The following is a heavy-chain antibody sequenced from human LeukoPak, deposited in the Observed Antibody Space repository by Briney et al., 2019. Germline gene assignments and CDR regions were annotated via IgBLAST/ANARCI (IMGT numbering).Heavy chain of an antibody. V-gene: IGHV3-7*01. CDR2: INRDGTET. CDR3: ARSRWPEDL. CDR1: GFAFSRHG. Sequence: GGSLRLSCAASGFAFSRHGIHWVRQAPDKGLEWVANINRDGTETYYVGSVKGRFTISIDNAKNSVFLQMNSLRTEDTAIYYCARSRWPEDLWGRGTLVTVSS. D-gene: IGHD4-23*01. J-gene: IGHJ5*02.